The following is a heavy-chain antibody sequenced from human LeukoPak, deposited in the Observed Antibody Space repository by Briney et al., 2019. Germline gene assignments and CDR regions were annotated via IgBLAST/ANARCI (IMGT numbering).Heavy chain of an antibody. CDR1: GYSFTSYW. V-gene: IGHV5-51*01. D-gene: IGHD6-19*01. J-gene: IGHJ6*03. CDR3: ARHGSSGWTYYYYYYMDV. Sequence: GASLKISCKGSGYSFTSYWIGWVRPMPGKGLEWMGIIYPGDSDTRYSPSFQGQVTISADKSISTAYLQWSSLKASDTAMYYCARHGSSGWTYYYYYYMDVWGKGTTVTVSS. CDR2: IYPGDSDT.